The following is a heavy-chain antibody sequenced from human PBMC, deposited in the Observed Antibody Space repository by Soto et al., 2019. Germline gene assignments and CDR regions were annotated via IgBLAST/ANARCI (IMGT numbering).Heavy chain of an antibody. CDR1: GFTFSIYS. Sequence: EVQLVESGGGLVQPGGSLRLSCAASGFTFSIYSMNWVRQAPGKGLEWVSYISSSSSTIYYADSVKGRFTISRDNAKNSLYLQMNSLRDEDTAVYYCARGISGIAVAGTRYYYYGMDVWGQGTTVTVSS. V-gene: IGHV3-48*02. CDR3: ARGISGIAVAGTRYYYYGMDV. J-gene: IGHJ6*02. CDR2: ISSSSSTI. D-gene: IGHD6-19*01.